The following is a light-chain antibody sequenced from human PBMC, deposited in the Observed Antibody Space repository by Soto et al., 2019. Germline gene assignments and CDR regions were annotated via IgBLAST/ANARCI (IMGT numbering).Light chain of an antibody. CDR1: QDINDY. Sequence: EIQMTQSPSSLSASLGDRVTITCQASQDINDYSNWYQQKPGKAPRLLIYGASFLEVGVPSRFSGSGSGTHFTLTISSLQPEDVATYYCQQYDSLPYTFGQGTRLE. J-gene: IGKJ5*01. CDR2: GAS. CDR3: QQYDSLPYT. V-gene: IGKV1-33*01.